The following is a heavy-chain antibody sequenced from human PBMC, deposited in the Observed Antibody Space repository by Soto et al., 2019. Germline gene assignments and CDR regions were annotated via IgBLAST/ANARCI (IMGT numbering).Heavy chain of an antibody. CDR2: IYYSGST. J-gene: IGHJ4*02. CDR1: GGSIRSGGYY. Sequence: QVQLQESGPGLVKPSQTLSLTCTVSGGSIRSGGYYWSWIRQHPGKGLERIGYIYYSGSTYYNPSLKSRVTISVDTSKNQFSLKLSSVTAADTAVYYCAREVANDYGDYYFDYWGQGTLVTVSS. CDR3: AREVANDYGDYYFDY. D-gene: IGHD4-17*01. V-gene: IGHV4-31*03.